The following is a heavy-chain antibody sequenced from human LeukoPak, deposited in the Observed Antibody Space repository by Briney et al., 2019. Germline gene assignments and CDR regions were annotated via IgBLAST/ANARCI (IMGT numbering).Heavy chain of an antibody. Sequence: PSETLSLTCTLSGGSISTYYWSWIRQPPGKGLEWIGYIYHSGSTNYNPSLKSRVTISVDMSTNQFSLQLSSVTAADTAVYYCARHVSHGNNNYYYGMDVWGQGTTVTVSS. CDR1: GGSISTYY. CDR2: IYHSGST. D-gene: IGHD1-14*01. J-gene: IGHJ6*02. V-gene: IGHV4-59*08. CDR3: ARHVSHGNNNYYYGMDV.